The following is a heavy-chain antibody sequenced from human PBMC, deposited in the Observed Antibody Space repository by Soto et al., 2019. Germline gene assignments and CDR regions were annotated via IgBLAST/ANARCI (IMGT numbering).Heavy chain of an antibody. D-gene: IGHD6-13*01. V-gene: IGHV3-21*01. CDR2: ISSSSSYI. CDR3: ARARINSSSWGGWFDP. CDR1: GFTFSSYS. Sequence: GGSLRLSCAASGFTFSSYSMNWVRQAPGKGLEWVSSISSSSSYIYYADSVKGRFTISRDNAKNSLYLQMNSLRAEDTAVYYCARARINSSSWGGWFDPWGQGTLVTVSS. J-gene: IGHJ5*02.